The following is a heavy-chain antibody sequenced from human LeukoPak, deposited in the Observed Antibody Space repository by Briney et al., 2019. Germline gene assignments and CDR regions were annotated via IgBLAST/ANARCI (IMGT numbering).Heavy chain of an antibody. D-gene: IGHD3-16*01. J-gene: IGHJ4*02. CDR3: AREFSGGYFDY. V-gene: IGHV1-46*01. CDR1: GYTFTGYY. CDR2: IDPSGGSP. Sequence: ASVKVSCKASGYTFTGYYIHWVRQAPGQGLEWMGIIDPSGGSPTYAQKFQGRVTVTTDTSTSTLYMELRSLRSEDTALYFCAREFSGGYFDYWGQGTLVTVSS.